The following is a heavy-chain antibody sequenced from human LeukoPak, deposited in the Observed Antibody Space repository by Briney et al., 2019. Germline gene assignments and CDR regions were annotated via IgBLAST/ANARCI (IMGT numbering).Heavy chain of an antibody. CDR3: ASTRDGYNYPDY. CDR1: GGTFSSYA. CDR2: IIPIFGTA. V-gene: IGHV1-69*13. Sequence: SVKVSCKASGGTFSSYAISWVRQASGQGLEWMGGIIPIFGTANYAQKFQGRVTITADESTSTAYMELSSLRSEDTAVYYCASTRDGYNYPDYWGQGTLVTVSS. D-gene: IGHD5-24*01. J-gene: IGHJ4*02.